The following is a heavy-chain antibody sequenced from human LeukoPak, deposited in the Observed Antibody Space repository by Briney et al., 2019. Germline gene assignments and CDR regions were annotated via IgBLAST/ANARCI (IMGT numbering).Heavy chain of an antibody. CDR3: AKDWGATLYHLDY. V-gene: IGHV3-33*06. Sequence: PGGSLRLSRAASAFKFSSYAMHWVRQAPGKGLEWVAVIWYDGSNKHYADSVKGRFTISRDNSKNTLYLQMNSLRAEDTAVYYCAKDWGATLYHLDYWGQGTLVTVSS. D-gene: IGHD1-26*01. CDR1: AFKFSSYA. J-gene: IGHJ4*02. CDR2: IWYDGSNK.